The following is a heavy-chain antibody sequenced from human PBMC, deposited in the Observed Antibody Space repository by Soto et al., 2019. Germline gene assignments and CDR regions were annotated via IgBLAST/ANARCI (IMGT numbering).Heavy chain of an antibody. J-gene: IGHJ5*02. Sequence: QVHLVQSGAEVKRPGASVTVSCRASGYTFTNYDINWVRQATGQGLEWMGWMNTNSGDTGYAQNFQGRVTMTRNTSTSTAYMELSSLRSDDTAVYYCARAPLVGFSEWLPVYYNRFDPWGQGTLVTVSS. CDR1: GYTFTNYD. CDR2: MNTNSGDT. D-gene: IGHD3-3*01. CDR3: ARAPLVGFSEWLPVYYNRFDP. V-gene: IGHV1-8*01.